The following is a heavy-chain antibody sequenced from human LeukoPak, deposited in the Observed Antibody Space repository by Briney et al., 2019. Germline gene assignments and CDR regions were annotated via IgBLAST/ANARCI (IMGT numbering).Heavy chain of an antibody. V-gene: IGHV3-30*02. CDR3: AKEDIAAAGTYGFDY. Sequence: GGSLRLSCAASGFTFSNYGMHWVRQAPDKGLEWVAFLQNDGSDIHYADSVEGRFTISRDNSKNTLYLQMNSLRAEDTAVYYCAKEDIAAAGTYGFDYWGQGTLVTVSS. CDR1: GFTFSNYG. CDR2: LQNDGSDI. J-gene: IGHJ4*02. D-gene: IGHD6-13*01.